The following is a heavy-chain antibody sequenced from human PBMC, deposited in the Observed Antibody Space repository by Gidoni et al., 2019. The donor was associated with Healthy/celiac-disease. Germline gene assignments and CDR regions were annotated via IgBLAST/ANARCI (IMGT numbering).Heavy chain of an antibody. J-gene: IGHJ5*02. V-gene: IGHV3-23*01. D-gene: IGHD2-15*01. CDR3: AKDRMIGGGSRGWFDP. Sequence: EVQLLESGGGLVQPGGSLRLSCAASGFTFSSYAMSWVRQAPGKGLEWVSAISGSGGSTYYADSVKGRFTISRDNSKNTLYLQMNSLRAEDTAVYYCAKDRMIGGGSRGWFDPWGQGTLVTVSS. CDR2: ISGSGGST. CDR1: GFTFSSYA.